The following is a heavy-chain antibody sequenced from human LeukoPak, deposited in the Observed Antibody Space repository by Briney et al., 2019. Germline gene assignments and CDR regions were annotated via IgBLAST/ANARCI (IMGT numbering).Heavy chain of an antibody. CDR2: IYSGGST. Sequence: GGSLRLSCAASGFTVSSNYMSWVRQAPGEGLEWVSVIYSGGSTYYADSVKGRFTISRDNSKNTLYLQMNSLRAEDTAVYYCARVRQQSWFDPWGQGTLVTVSS. D-gene: IGHD6-13*01. J-gene: IGHJ5*02. CDR1: GFTVSSNY. V-gene: IGHV3-53*01. CDR3: ARVRQQSWFDP.